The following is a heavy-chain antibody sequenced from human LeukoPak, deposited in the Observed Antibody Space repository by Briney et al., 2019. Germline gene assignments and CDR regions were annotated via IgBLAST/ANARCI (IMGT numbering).Heavy chain of an antibody. CDR3: ARDAGHYFDY. V-gene: IGHV3-30-3*01. D-gene: IGHD3-10*01. CDR2: ISYDGSNK. Sequence: GRSLRLSCAASGFTFSSYAMHWVRQAPGKGLEWVEVISYDGSNKYYADSVKGRFTISRDNSKNTLYLQMNSLRAEDTAVYYCARDAGHYFDYWGQGTLVTISS. J-gene: IGHJ4*02. CDR1: GFTFSSYA.